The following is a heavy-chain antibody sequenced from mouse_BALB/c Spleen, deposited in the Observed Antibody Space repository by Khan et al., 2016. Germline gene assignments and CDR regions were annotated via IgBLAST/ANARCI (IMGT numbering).Heavy chain of an antibody. Sequence: VLLKQAGPELVKPGASVKVSCKASGYSFTGYFMNWVMQSHGKSLEWIGRINPSNGDTLYNQKFKGKATLTVEKSSTTAHMELRSLASEDSAVYYCAREGGYYVYGSMDYWGQGTSVTVSS. D-gene: IGHD1-2*01. CDR1: GYSFTGYF. J-gene: IGHJ4*01. CDR2: INPSNGDT. V-gene: IGHV1-20*02. CDR3: AREGGYYVYGSMDY.